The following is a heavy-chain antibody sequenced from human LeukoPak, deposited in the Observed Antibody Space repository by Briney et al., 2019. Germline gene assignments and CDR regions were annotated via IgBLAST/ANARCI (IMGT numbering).Heavy chain of an antibody. D-gene: IGHD3-3*01. J-gene: IGHJ3*02. V-gene: IGHV4-61*01. CDR2: IYYSGST. CDR3: ARVASGYDVFDI. CDR1: GGSVGSGSYD. Sequence: SESLSLTCTVSGGSVGSGSYDWGWIRQPPGNGLEWIGYIYYSGSTNYNASHKSRVTISVDTSKNQFSLKLSSVTAADTAVFYCARVASGYDVFDIWGQGTMVTVSS.